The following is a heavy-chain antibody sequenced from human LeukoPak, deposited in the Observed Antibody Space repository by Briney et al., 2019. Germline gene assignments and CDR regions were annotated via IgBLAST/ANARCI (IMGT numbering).Heavy chain of an antibody. J-gene: IGHJ4*02. V-gene: IGHV4-59*01. CDR3: ARDWFNLGYGSFDY. D-gene: IGHD2-15*01. Sequence: SEALSLTCTVSGGSISSYYWSWIRQPPGKGLEWLGYIYYSGSTNYNPSLKSRVTISVDTSKNQFSLKLSSVTAADTAVYYCARDWFNLGYGSFDYWGQGTLVTVSS. CDR1: GGSISSYY. CDR2: IYYSGST.